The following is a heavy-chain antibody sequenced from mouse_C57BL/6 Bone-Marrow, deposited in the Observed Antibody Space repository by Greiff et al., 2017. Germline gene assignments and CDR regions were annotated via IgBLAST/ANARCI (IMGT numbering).Heavy chain of an antibody. CDR1: GYTFTEYT. CDR2: FYPGSGSI. D-gene: IGHD2-5*01. V-gene: IGHV1-62-2*01. Sequence: QVHVKQSGAELVKPGASVKLSCKASGYTFTEYTIHWVKQRSGQGLEWIGWFYPGSGSIKYNEKFKDKATLTADKSSSTVYMELSRLTSEDSAVYFCVRHEDYSNYVAWFAYWGQGTLVTVSA. CDR3: VRHEDYSNYVAWFAY. J-gene: IGHJ3*01.